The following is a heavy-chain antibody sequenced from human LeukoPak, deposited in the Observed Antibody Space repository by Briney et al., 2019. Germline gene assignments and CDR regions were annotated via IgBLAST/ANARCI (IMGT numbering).Heavy chain of an antibody. Sequence: GGSLRLSCAASGFTFSSYAMYWVRQAPGKGLEWVSSISSSSSYIYYADSVKGRFTISRDNSKNTLYLQMKSLRPEDTAVYYCATNSVPEFWGQGNLVTVSS. D-gene: IGHD4-23*01. CDR2: ISSSSSYI. V-gene: IGHV3-21*01. J-gene: IGHJ4*02. CDR3: ATNSVPEF. CDR1: GFTFSSYA.